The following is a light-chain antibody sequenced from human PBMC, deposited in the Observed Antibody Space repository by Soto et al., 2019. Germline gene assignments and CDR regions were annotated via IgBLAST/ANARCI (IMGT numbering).Light chain of an antibody. Sequence: DIQMTQSPSSLSASVGDRVTITCRASQRISTYLNWYQQKPGQAPKLLIYVASLLQSGVPSRFSGSGSGTDFTLTISGLQPEDFATYYCQQSYDTVAITFGQGTRWRL. CDR3: QQSYDTVAIT. V-gene: IGKV1-39*01. CDR1: QRISTY. J-gene: IGKJ5*01. CDR2: VAS.